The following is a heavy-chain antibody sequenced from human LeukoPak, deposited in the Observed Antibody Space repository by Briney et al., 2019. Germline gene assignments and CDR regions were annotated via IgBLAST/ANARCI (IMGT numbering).Heavy chain of an antibody. V-gene: IGHV3-74*01. D-gene: IGHD2/OR15-2a*01. CDR3: VSFYETY. Sequence: GGSLRLSCAASGFTFSSYWMNWVRQAPGKGLVWVSRIASDGSSTTYADSVKGRFSISRDNAKNTLYLQMNSLRAEDTAVYYCVSFYETYWGRGTLVTVSS. J-gene: IGHJ4*02. CDR1: GFTFSSYW. CDR2: IASDGSST.